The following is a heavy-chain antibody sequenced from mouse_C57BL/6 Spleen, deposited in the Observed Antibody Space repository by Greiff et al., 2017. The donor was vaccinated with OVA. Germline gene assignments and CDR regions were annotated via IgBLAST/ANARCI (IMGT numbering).Heavy chain of an antibody. CDR3: ARYINYDYDDYFDY. D-gene: IGHD2-4*01. J-gene: IGHJ2*01. CDR2: INPNNGGT. CDR1: GYTFTDYY. V-gene: IGHV1-26*01. Sequence: EVQLQQSGPELVKPGASVKISCKASGYTFTDYYMNWVKQSHGKSLEWIGDINPNNGGTSYNQKFKGKATLTVDKSSSTAYMELRSLTSEDSAVYYCARYINYDYDDYFDYWGQGTTLTVSS.